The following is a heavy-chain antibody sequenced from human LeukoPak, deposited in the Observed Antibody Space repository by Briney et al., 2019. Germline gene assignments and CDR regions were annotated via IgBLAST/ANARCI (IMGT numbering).Heavy chain of an antibody. D-gene: IGHD3-22*01. CDR3: AKDQYYEQYYFDY. CDR2: ISSSGSTI. J-gene: IGHJ4*02. CDR1: GLTFSSYE. Sequence: PGGSLRLSCADSGLTFSSYEMNWVRQAQGKGLEWVSYISSSGSTIYYADSVKGRFTISRDNAKNSLYLQMNSLRAEDTAVYYCAKDQYYEQYYFDYWGQGTLVTVSS. V-gene: IGHV3-48*03.